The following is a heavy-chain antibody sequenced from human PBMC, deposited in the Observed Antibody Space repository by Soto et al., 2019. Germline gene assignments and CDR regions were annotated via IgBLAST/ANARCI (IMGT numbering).Heavy chain of an antibody. J-gene: IGHJ5*02. CDR2: ISGSGDST. Sequence: GGSLRLSCAASGFTFTSYAMTWVRQAPGKGLKWVSAISGSGDSTYYADSVKGRFTVSRDNSKNMLYLQMNSLRAEDTAVYYCAKEGLVAATLNWFDPWGQGTLVTVP. D-gene: IGHD2-15*01. CDR3: AKEGLVAATLNWFDP. CDR1: GFTFTSYA. V-gene: IGHV3-23*01.